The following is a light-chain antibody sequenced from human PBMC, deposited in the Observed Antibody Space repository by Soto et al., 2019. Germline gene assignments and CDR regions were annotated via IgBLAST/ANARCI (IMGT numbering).Light chain of an antibody. Sequence: DIQMTQSPSTLSASLGDRVTITCRASQSISSWLAWYQQKPGKAPKLLIFDASSLESGVASRFSGSGSGTEFTLIISGLQPDDSATYYCQQYTNTNNPWMFGQGTKVDNK. CDR1: QSISSW. V-gene: IGKV1-5*01. J-gene: IGKJ1*01. CDR3: QQYTNTNNPWM. CDR2: DAS.